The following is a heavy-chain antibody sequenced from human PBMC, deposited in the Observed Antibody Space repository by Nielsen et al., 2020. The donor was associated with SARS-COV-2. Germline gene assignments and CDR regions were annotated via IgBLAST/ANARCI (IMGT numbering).Heavy chain of an antibody. CDR2: INPSGGST. D-gene: IGHD6-13*01. Sequence: ASVKVSCKASGYTFTGYYMHWVRQAPGQGLEWMGIINPSGGSTSYAQKFQGRVTMTRDTSTSTVYMELSSLRSEDTAVYYCARERRPAAAGTGYGMDVWGQGTTVTVSS. J-gene: IGHJ6*02. CDR3: ARERRPAAAGTGYGMDV. CDR1: GYTFTGYY. V-gene: IGHV1-46*01.